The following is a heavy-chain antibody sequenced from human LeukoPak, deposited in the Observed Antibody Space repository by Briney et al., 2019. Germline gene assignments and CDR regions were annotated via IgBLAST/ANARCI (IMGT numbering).Heavy chain of an antibody. V-gene: IGHV3-33*06. CDR3: AKDWGTTGTTGWMFDY. J-gene: IGHJ4*02. CDR2: IWSDGSNK. D-gene: IGHD1-1*01. CDR1: GFTFRGSG. Sequence: GGSLRLSCAASGFTFRGSGMHWVRQAPGPGLEWVAIIWSDGSNKYYTDSGKGRFTISRDNSNNTVYLQMNSLRAEDTAVYYCAKDWGTTGTTGWMFDYWGQGTPVTVSS.